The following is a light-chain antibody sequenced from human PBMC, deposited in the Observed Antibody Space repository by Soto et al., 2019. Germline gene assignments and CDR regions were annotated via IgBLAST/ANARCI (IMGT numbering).Light chain of an antibody. V-gene: IGLV2-14*01. CDR2: AVS. Sequence: QSVLTQPASVSGSPGQSITISCTGTSSDVGGFLYVSWFQQHPGKAPKLMIYAVSNRPSGISNRFSGSKSGNTASLTISGLQAEDEADYYCSSYSSSSTLVVFGGGTQLPVL. J-gene: IGLJ2*01. CDR1: SSDVGGFLY. CDR3: SSYSSSSTLVV.